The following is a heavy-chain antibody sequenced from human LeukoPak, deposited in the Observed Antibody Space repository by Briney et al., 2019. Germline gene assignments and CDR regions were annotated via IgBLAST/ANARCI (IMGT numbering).Heavy chain of an antibody. Sequence: GALRLPCSGSGFSLGRYCMDWVRQTPGKGLEWVSFVRHDRSKTYYGDSVKGRFNISRDHSNNTVYLQINALSPDDTAVYYGVRDGIGGSTTLDSWGQGTLVTVSS. V-gene: IGHV3-30*02. CDR1: GFSLGRYC. CDR2: VRHDRSKT. J-gene: IGHJ5*01. CDR3: VRDGIGGSTTLDS. D-gene: IGHD3-16*01.